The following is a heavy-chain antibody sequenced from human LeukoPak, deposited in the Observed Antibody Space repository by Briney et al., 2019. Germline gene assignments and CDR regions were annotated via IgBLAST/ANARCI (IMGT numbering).Heavy chain of an antibody. CDR1: GFTFSSYW. CDR3: ASDTRWGGEDFGF. Sequence: GGSLRLSCAASGFTFSSYWMTWVRQAPGKGLEWVANIKQDGSEKYYVDSVKGRFTIARDNAKNSVYLQMNSLRAEDTAVYYCASDTRWGGEDFGFWGQGTLVTVSS. CDR2: IKQDGSEK. D-gene: IGHD2-2*01. V-gene: IGHV3-7*04. J-gene: IGHJ4*02.